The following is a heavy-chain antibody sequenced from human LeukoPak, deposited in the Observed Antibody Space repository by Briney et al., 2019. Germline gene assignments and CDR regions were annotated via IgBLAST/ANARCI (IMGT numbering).Heavy chain of an antibody. V-gene: IGHV2-5*02. CDR2: IYWDDDK. D-gene: IGHD5-24*01. CDR1: GFSLSTYGMG. CDR3: AHRGGYNLFDY. J-gene: IGHJ4*02. Sequence: SGRTLVKPTQTLTLTCTFSGFSLSTYGMGVGWIRQPPGKALEWLALIYWDDDKRYSPSLKSRLTITKDTSKNQVVLTMTNMDPVDTATYYCAHRGGYNLFDYWGQGTLVTVS.